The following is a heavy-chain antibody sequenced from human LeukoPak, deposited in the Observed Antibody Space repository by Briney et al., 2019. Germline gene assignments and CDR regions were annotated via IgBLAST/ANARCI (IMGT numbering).Heavy chain of an antibody. CDR1: VGTFSSYA. CDR3: ARVFFSRDDSSGYYIGWFDP. J-gene: IGHJ5*02. D-gene: IGHD3-22*01. CDR2: IIPILGIA. Sequence: SVKVSCKASVGTFSSYAISWVRQAPGQGLEWMGRIIPILGIANYAQKFQGRVTITADMELSSLRSEDTAVYYCARVFFSRDDSSGYYIGWFDPWGQGTLVTVSS. V-gene: IGHV1-69*04.